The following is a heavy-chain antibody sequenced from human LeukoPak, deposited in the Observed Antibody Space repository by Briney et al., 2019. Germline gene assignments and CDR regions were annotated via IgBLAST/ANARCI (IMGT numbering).Heavy chain of an antibody. V-gene: IGHV1-24*01. CDR3: AKLYYYGSGSSLVMDV. CDR2: FDPEDGET. Sequence: AASVKVSCKVSGYTLTELSMHWVRQAPGKGLEWMEGFDPEDGETIYAQKFQGRVTMTEDTSTDTAYMELSSLRSEDTAVYYCAKLYYYGSGSSLVMDVWGQGTTVTVSS. J-gene: IGHJ6*02. D-gene: IGHD3-10*01. CDR1: GYTLTELS.